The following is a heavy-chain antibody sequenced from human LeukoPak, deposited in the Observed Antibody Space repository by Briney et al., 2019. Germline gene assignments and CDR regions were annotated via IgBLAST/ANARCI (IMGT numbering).Heavy chain of an antibody. CDR2: IYHSGST. V-gene: IGHV4-39*01. CDR3: ATLGGLYYESHGYPDFDH. Sequence: PSETLSLTCTVSGGSISINSYYWGWIRQPPGKGLEWIGSIYHSGSTYYNPSLRSRLTISVDTSKNQFSLEVTSVTAADTAIYYCATLGGLYYESHGYPDFDHWGQGTLVTVSS. D-gene: IGHD3-22*01. CDR1: GGSISINSYY. J-gene: IGHJ4*02.